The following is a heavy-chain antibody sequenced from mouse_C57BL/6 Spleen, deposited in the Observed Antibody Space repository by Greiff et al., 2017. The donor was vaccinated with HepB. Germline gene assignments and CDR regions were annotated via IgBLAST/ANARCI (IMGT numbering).Heavy chain of an antibody. Sequence: QVQLQQSGAELVMPGASVKLSCKASGYTFTSYWMHWVKQRPGQGLEWIGEIDPSDSYTNYNQKFKGKSTLTVDKSSSTAYMQLSSLTSEDSAVYYCARSGPFDYYGSPHWYFDVWGTGTTVTVSS. V-gene: IGHV1-69*01. J-gene: IGHJ1*03. CDR2: IDPSDSYT. CDR1: GYTFTSYW. D-gene: IGHD1-1*01. CDR3: ARSGPFDYYGSPHWYFDV.